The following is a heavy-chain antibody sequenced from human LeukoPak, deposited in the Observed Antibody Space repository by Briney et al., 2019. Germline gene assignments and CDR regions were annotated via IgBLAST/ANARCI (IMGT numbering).Heavy chain of an antibody. J-gene: IGHJ5*02. V-gene: IGHV4-31*03. CDR2: VYYSGST. CDR3: ARDRGMVQGVRLHNWFDP. Sequence: SETLSLTCTVSGASISSGGSYWSWIRQHPGKGLEWIGYVYYSGSTYYNPSLKSRVTISVDTSKNQFSLRLNSVTAADTAVYYCARDRGMVQGVRLHNWFDPWGQGTLVTVSS. CDR1: GASISSGGSY. D-gene: IGHD3-10*01.